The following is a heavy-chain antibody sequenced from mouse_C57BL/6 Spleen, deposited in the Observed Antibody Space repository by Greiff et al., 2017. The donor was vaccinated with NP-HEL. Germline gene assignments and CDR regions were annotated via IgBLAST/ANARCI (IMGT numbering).Heavy chain of an antibody. CDR3: ASNYDQALFAY. D-gene: IGHD2-4*01. CDR2: ISSGSSTI. CDR1: GFTFSDYG. J-gene: IGHJ3*01. Sequence: EVQLVESGGGLVKPGGSLKLSCAASGFTFSDYGMHWVRQAPEKGLEWVAYISSGSSTIYYADTVKGRFTISRDNAKNTLFLQMTSLRSEDTAMYYCASNYDQALFAYWGQGTLVTVSA. V-gene: IGHV5-17*01.